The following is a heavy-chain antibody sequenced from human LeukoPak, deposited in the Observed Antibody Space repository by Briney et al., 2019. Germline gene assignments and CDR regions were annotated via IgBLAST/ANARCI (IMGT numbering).Heavy chain of an antibody. D-gene: IGHD2-15*01. Sequence: GESLKISCKGSGYSFSTFWIGWVRQMPGKGLEWMGVIYPDDSDTRYSPSFHGQVTISVDKSIKTAYLQWSSLKASDTAIYYCARRGCSGTTCSQNPYYYGLDAWGQGTTVIVSS. CDR2: IYPDDSDT. V-gene: IGHV5-51*01. CDR3: ARRGCSGTTCSQNPYYYGLDA. J-gene: IGHJ6*02. CDR1: GYSFSTFW.